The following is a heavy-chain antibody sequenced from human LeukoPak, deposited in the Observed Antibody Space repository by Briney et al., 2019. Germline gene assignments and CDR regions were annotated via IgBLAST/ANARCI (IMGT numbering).Heavy chain of an antibody. D-gene: IGHD5-18*01. J-gene: IGHJ6*03. CDR2: VSRSGKT. CDR1: GGSITRYY. V-gene: IGHV4-59*12. CDR3: ARDSRIQLWFYYMDV. Sequence: SETLSLTCSVSGGSITRYYWSWIRQTPGKGLEWIGSVSRSGKTNFNSSLKSRVTIPTDTSKTTLSLKLSSVTAADTAVYYCARDSRIQLWFYYMDVWGKGTTVTVSS.